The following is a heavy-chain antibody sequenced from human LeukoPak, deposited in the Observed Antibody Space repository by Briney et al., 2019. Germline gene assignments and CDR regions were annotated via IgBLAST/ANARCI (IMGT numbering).Heavy chain of an antibody. CDR3: ARDGLYDSSGYYMDS. Sequence: SETLSLTCTVSGGAISSYYWSWIRRPPGKGLEWIGYIYYSGGTKYNPSLMSRVTISVDRAQNQFSLSLSSVTAADTAVYYCARDGLYDSSGYYMDSWGQGTLVIVSS. D-gene: IGHD3-22*01. V-gene: IGHV4-59*01. CDR1: GGAISSYY. J-gene: IGHJ4*02. CDR2: IYYSGGT.